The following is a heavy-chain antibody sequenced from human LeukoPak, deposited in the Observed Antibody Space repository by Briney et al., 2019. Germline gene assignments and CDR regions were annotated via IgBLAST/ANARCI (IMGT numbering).Heavy chain of an antibody. J-gene: IGHJ6*03. D-gene: IGHD3-16*01. V-gene: IGHV3-30*02. CDR2: IRYDGNNK. Sequence: GGSLRLSCAVSGFIFSNYGIHWVRQAPGKGLEWVAFIRYDGNNKYYADSLKGRFTISRDNSKNTLFLQMNSLRAEDTAVYYCAKEGAPSYYYYMDVWGKGTTVTISS. CDR3: AKEGAPSYYYYMDV. CDR1: GFIFSNYG.